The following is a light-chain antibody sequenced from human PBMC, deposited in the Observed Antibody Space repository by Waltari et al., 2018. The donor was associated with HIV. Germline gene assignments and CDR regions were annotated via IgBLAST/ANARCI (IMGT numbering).Light chain of an antibody. CDR3: QQYATSPPLT. V-gene: IGKV3-20*01. CDR1: QSVSFF. Sequence: EVVLTQSPATLSLSPGERATLSCRASQSVSFFLAWYQQKPGQAPRLLLYGASSRATCIPDRFSGSGSGTDFTLTISRLEPEDFAVYYCQQYATSPPLTFGGGTKMEIK. CDR2: GAS. J-gene: IGKJ4*01.